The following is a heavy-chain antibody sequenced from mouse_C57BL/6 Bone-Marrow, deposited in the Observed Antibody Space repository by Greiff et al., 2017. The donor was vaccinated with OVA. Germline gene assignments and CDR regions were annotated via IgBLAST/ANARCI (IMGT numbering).Heavy chain of an antibody. J-gene: IGHJ4*01. CDR1: EFTFSDYY. CDR3: ARNRLLRYPYYYAMDY. D-gene: IGHD1-1*01. Sequence: EVKLEESGGGLVQPGGSLKLSCAASEFTFSDYYMYWVRQTPEKRLEWVAYISNGGGSTYYPDTVKGRFTISRDNAKNTLYLQMSRLKSEVTAMYYCARNRLLRYPYYYAMDYWGQGTSVTVSS. V-gene: IGHV5-12*01. CDR2: ISNGGGST.